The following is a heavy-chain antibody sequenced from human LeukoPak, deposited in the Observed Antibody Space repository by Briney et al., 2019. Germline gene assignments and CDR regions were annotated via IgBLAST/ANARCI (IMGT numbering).Heavy chain of an antibody. D-gene: IGHD2-2*01. CDR3: ARGPLHYSSTSCRGDYFDY. Sequence: GRSLRLSCAASGFTFSSYGMHWVRQAPGKGLEWVAVIWYDGSNKYYADSVKGRFTISRDNSKNTLYLQMNSLRAEDTAVYYCARGPLHYSSTSCRGDYFDYWGQGTLVTVSS. J-gene: IGHJ4*02. CDR1: GFTFSSYG. V-gene: IGHV3-33*01. CDR2: IWYDGSNK.